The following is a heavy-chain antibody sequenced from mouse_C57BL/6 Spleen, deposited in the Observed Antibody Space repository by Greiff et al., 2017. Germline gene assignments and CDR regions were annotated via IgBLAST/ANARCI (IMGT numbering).Heavy chain of an antibody. J-gene: IGHJ4*01. CDR1: GYTFTDYY. V-gene: IGHV1-26*01. CDR3: ARVYLAAMDY. Sequence: VQLQQSGPELVKPGASVKISCKASGYTFTDYYMNWVKQSHGKSLEWIGDINPNNGGTSYNQKFKGKATLTVDKSSSTAYMELRSLTSEDSAVYYRARVYLAAMDYWGQGTSVTVSS. D-gene: IGHD2-1*01. CDR2: INPNNGGT.